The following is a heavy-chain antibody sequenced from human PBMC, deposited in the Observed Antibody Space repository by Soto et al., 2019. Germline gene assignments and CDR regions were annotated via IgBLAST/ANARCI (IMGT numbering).Heavy chain of an antibody. CDR1: GGSISSYY. V-gene: IGHV4-59*12. D-gene: IGHD4-17*01. CDR3: ASRTDNGLDF. CDR2: IYYSGSS. Sequence: PSETLSLTCTVSGGSISSYYWSWIRQPPGKRLELIGSIYYSGSSNYNPSLKSRVTISVDTSKNQFSLRLTSVTAADTAVYYCASRTDNGLDFWGQGTLVTVSS. J-gene: IGHJ4*02.